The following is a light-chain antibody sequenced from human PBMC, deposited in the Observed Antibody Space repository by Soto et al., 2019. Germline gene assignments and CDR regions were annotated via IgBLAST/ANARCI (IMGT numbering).Light chain of an antibody. J-gene: IGLJ1*01. V-gene: IGLV2-14*01. CDR3: SSYTSSSTPYV. CDR2: EVS. CDR1: SSDVGGYNY. Sequence: QPVLTQPASVSGSPGQSITIFCTGTSSDVGGYNYVSWYQQHPGKAPKLMIYEVSNRPSGVSNRFSGSKSGNTASLTISGLQAEDEADYYCSSYTSSSTPYVFGTGTKVTVL.